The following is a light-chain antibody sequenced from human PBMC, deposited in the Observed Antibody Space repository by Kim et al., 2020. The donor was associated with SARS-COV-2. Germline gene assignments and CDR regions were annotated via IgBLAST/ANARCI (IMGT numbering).Light chain of an antibody. V-gene: IGLV2-23*02. Sequence: QSSTISCTGTSSDGGSYNLVSWYQQHPGKAPKLMIYEVSKRPSGVSNRFSGSKSGNTASLTISGLRAEDEADYYCCSYAGSSTFVVFGGGTQLTVL. J-gene: IGLJ2*01. CDR2: EVS. CDR3: CSYAGSSTFVV. CDR1: SSDGGSYNL.